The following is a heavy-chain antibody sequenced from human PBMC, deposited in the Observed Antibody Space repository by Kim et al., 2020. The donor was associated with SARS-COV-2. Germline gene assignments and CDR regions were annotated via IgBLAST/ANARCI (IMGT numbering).Heavy chain of an antibody. CDR2: VFYTGSA. CDR3: ARGNGWYDP. V-gene: IGHV4-59*11. Sequence: SETLSLTCDVSGANMRGHYWSWIRRPPGKGLEWIGYVFYTGSANYNPSLESRVTMSVDTSKNQVYLKLISVTAADTAIYYCARGNGWYDPWGRGILVTASS. CDR1: GANMRGHY. D-gene: IGHD2-8*01. J-gene: IGHJ5*02.